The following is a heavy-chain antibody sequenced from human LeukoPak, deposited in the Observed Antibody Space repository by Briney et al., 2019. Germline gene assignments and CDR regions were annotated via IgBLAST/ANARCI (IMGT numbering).Heavy chain of an antibody. V-gene: IGHV3-30*03. D-gene: IGHD3-3*01. CDR2: ISYDGSNK. CDR1: GFTFSSYG. J-gene: IGHJ6*03. Sequence: PGGSLRLSCAASGFTFSSYGMHWVRQAPGKGLEWVAVISYDGSNKYYADSVKGRFTISRDNSKNTLYLQMNSLRAEDTAVYYCATRWAIYGGDYYYMDVWGKGTTVTVSS. CDR3: ATRWAIYGGDYYYMDV.